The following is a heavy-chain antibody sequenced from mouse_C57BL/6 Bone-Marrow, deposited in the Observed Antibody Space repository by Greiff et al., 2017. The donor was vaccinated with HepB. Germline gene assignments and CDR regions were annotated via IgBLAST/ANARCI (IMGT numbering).Heavy chain of an antibody. CDR3: ARVELYYAMDY. Sequence: VKLVESGGGLVKPGGSLKLSCAASGFTFSSYAMSWVRQTPEKRLEWVATISDGGSYTYYPDNVKGRFTISRDNAKNNLYLQMSHLKSEDTAMYYCARVELYYAMDYWGQGTSVTVSS. V-gene: IGHV5-4*03. J-gene: IGHJ4*01. CDR1: GFTFSSYA. CDR2: ISDGGSYT.